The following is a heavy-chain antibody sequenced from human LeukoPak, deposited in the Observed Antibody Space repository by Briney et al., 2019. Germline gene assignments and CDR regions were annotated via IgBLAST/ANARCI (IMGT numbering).Heavy chain of an antibody. Sequence: GESLKISCKGSGYSFTSYWIGWVRQMPGKGLEWMGIIYPGDSDTRYSPSFQGQVTTSADKSISTAYLQWSSLKASDTAMYYCATWDTAMVTGFDYWGQGTLVTVSS. CDR1: GYSFTSYW. V-gene: IGHV5-51*01. J-gene: IGHJ4*02. D-gene: IGHD5-18*01. CDR3: ATWDTAMVTGFDY. CDR2: IYPGDSDT.